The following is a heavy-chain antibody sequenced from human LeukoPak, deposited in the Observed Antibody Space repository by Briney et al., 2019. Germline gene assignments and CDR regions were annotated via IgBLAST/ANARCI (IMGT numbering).Heavy chain of an antibody. Sequence: GGSLRLSCTASGFSFSAYGMHWVRQAPGKGLEWVAFIRSNGGDKFYADSLKGRVIISRDNSQKTLYLQMSSLRPDDMAMYYCARSFRSDPANDAFDVWGQGTMVTVSS. J-gene: IGHJ3*01. CDR2: IRSNGGDK. V-gene: IGHV3-30*02. CDR3: ARSFRSDPANDAFDV. CDR1: GFSFSAYG. D-gene: IGHD4/OR15-4a*01.